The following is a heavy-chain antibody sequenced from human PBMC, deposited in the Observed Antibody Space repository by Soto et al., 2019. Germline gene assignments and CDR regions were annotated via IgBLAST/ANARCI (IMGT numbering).Heavy chain of an antibody. D-gene: IGHD4-17*01. Sequence: PSETLSLTCTVSGGSISSYYWSWIRQPPGKGLEWIGYIYYSGSTNYNPSLKSRVTISVDTSKNQFSLKLSSVTAADTAVYYCARDAYGEGYFDYWGQGTLVTVSS. V-gene: IGHV4-59*01. CDR1: GGSISSYY. CDR3: ARDAYGEGYFDY. CDR2: IYYSGST. J-gene: IGHJ4*02.